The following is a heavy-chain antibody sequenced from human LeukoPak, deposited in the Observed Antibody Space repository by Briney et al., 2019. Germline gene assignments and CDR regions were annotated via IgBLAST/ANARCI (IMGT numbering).Heavy chain of an antibody. CDR2: VDGSGSGT. Sequence: GGSLRLSCAASGFIFSSYAMSWVRQAPGKGLEWVSTVDGSGSGTYYADSVKGRFTISRDDSKNTLYLQMNNLRVEDTAVYCCAKGRSSSSRGSFNYWGQGTLVTVSS. CDR3: AKGRSSSSRGSFNY. CDR1: GFIFSSYA. D-gene: IGHD6-13*01. V-gene: IGHV3-23*01. J-gene: IGHJ4*02.